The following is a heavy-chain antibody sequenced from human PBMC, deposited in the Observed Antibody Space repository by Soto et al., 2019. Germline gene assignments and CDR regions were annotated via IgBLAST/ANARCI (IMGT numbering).Heavy chain of an antibody. CDR3: ARDVSYYGSGTYFNFDF. Sequence: GGSLRLSCAASGFTFSTYNTNWVRQAPGKGLEWVSCISSSSSDIYYADSVKGRFSISRDNAKNSLYLQMNSLRAEDTAVYYCARDVSYYGSGTYFNFDFWGQGTLVTVSS. CDR2: ISSSSSDI. CDR1: GFTFSTYN. J-gene: IGHJ4*02. D-gene: IGHD3-10*01. V-gene: IGHV3-21*01.